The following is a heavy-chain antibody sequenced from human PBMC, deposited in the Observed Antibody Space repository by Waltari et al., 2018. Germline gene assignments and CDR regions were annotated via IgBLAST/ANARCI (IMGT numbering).Heavy chain of an antibody. CDR2: IKQDGSEK. D-gene: IGHD2-2*01. CDR3: ASDAPLYCSSTSCSYYYYYGMDV. J-gene: IGHJ6*02. Sequence: EVQLVESGGGLVQPGGSLRLSCAASGFTFSSYWMSWVRQAPGQGLEWEANIKQDGSEKYYVDSVKGRFTISRDNAKNSLYLQMNSLRAEDTAVYYCASDAPLYCSSTSCSYYYYYGMDVWGQGTTVTVSS. CDR1: GFTFSSYW. V-gene: IGHV3-7*01.